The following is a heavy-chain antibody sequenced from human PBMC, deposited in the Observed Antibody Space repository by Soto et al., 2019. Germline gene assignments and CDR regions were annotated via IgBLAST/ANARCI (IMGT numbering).Heavy chain of an antibody. J-gene: IGHJ3*02. CDR3: GRGDYANAFAI. V-gene: IGHV4-59*08. D-gene: IGHD4-17*01. CDR2: IYYSGST. CDR1: GGSISSYY. Sequence: SETLSLTCTVSGGSISSYYWSWIRQPPGKGLEWIGYIYYSGSTNYNPSLKSRVTISVDTSKNQFSLKLSSVTAADTAVYYCGRGDYANAFAIRGQGTMVTVSS.